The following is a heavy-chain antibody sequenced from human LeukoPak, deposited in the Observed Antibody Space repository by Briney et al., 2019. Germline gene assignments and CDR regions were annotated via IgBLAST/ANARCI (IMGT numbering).Heavy chain of an antibody. CDR3: AKPGSGSYLFGNIDY. J-gene: IGHJ4*02. D-gene: IGHD1-26*01. CDR1: GFTFSSYW. V-gene: IGHV3-23*01. CDR2: ISDSGGST. Sequence: GGSLRLSCAASGFTFSSYWMSWVRQAPGKGLEWVSAISDSGGSTYYADSVKGRFTISRDNSKNTLYLQMNSLRAEDTAVYYCAKPGSGSYLFGNIDYWGQGTLVTVSS.